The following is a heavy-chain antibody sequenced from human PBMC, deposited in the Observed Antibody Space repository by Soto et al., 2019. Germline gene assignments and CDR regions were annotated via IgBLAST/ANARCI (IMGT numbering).Heavy chain of an antibody. Sequence: EVQLVESGGGLVQPGRSLRLSCAASGFTIDDYAMHWVRQAPGKGLEWVSGISWNSGSIGYADSVKGRFTISRDNDKNSLYLQMSSLRAEDTALYYCAKSGIYSGYYLGYFDYWGQGNLVTVSS. CDR3: AKSGIYSGYYLGYFDY. D-gene: IGHD5-12*01. V-gene: IGHV3-9*01. CDR1: GFTIDDYA. J-gene: IGHJ4*02. CDR2: ISWNSGSI.